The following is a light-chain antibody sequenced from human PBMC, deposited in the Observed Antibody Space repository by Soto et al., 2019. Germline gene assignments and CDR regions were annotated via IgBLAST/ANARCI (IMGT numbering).Light chain of an antibody. CDR2: GAS. CDR1: QRVCSTF. Sequence: EIVLTQSPVTLSSSPGEAATLSRSARQRVCSTFLAWYQQKPGQAPRLLIFGASNRAPDIPDRCTGSGSGTDFTLTISRLEPEDLAVYYCQQYGSSPWTFGQGTKVDIK. V-gene: IGKV3-20*01. CDR3: QQYGSSPWT. J-gene: IGKJ1*01.